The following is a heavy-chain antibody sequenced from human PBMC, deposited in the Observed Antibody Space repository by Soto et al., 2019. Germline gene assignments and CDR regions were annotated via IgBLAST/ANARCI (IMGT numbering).Heavy chain of an antibody. CDR3: AKSRYSDSSGDYYDF. CDR1: GFMFSNYA. CDR2: IGGRATSA. Sequence: EVQLLESGGGLVQPGGSLRLSCAASGFMFSNYAMSWVRQAPGKGLEWVSGIGGRATSAYYADSVKGRFAISRDNSYNTLFLQLNSLRAEDTAVYYCAKSRYSDSSGDYYDFCGQGTLVTVSS. V-gene: IGHV3-23*01. J-gene: IGHJ4*02. D-gene: IGHD3-22*01.